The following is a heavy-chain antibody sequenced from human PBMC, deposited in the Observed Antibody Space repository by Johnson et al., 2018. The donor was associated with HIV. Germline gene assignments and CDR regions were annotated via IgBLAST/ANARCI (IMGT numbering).Heavy chain of an antibody. Sequence: VQLVESGGGLIQPGGSLRLSCAASGFTVSSNYMSWVRQAPGKGLEWVSVIYSGGSTYYADSVTGRFTISRDNSKNTLYLQMNSLRAEDTAVYYCARSYSEHQADAFDIWGQGTMVTVSS. CDR2: IYSGGST. J-gene: IGHJ3*02. V-gene: IGHV3-53*01. D-gene: IGHD5-12*01. CDR1: GFTVSSNY. CDR3: ARSYSEHQADAFDI.